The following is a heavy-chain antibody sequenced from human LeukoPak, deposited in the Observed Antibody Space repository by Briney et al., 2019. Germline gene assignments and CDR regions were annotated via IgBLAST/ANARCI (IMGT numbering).Heavy chain of an antibody. Sequence: LSLTCTVSGDSLSSYYWSWVRQAPGKGLEWVSFIRRKAHGGTTEYAASVKGRFSSSRDDSKSIAYLQMNSLKTEDTAVYFCTRVTYYYDNSGYFHFDSWGQGSLVTVSS. J-gene: IGHJ4*02. D-gene: IGHD3-22*01. CDR3: TRVTYYYDNSGYFHFDS. V-gene: IGHV3-49*04. CDR2: IRRKAHGGTT. CDR1: GDSLSSYY.